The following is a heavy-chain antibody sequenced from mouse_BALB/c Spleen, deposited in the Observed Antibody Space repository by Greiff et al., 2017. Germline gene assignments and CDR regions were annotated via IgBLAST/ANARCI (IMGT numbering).Heavy chain of an antibody. CDR3: ARQLGLRYYAMDY. D-gene: IGHD3-1*01. J-gene: IGHJ4*01. CDR1: GFTFSSFG. CDR2: ISSGSSTI. V-gene: IGHV5-17*02. Sequence: EVKLVESGGGLVQPGGSRKLSCAASGFTFSSFGMHWVRQAPEKGLEWVAYISSGSSTIYYADTVKGRFTISRDNPKNTLFLQMTSLRSEDTAMYYCARQLGLRYYAMDYWGQGTSVTVSS.